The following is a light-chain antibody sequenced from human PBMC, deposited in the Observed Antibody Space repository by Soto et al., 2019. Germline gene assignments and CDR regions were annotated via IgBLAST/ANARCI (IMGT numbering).Light chain of an antibody. Sequence: QSVLTQPASVSGSPGQSITISCTESSSDVGEYKYVSWYQQHPGTAPRLIIYDVGNRPSGVSNRFSGSKSGSTASLTISGLQAEDEADYYCSAYTTSIALYVFGAGTKLTVL. V-gene: IGLV2-14*03. CDR3: SAYTTSIALYV. J-gene: IGLJ1*01. CDR1: SSDVGEYKY. CDR2: DVG.